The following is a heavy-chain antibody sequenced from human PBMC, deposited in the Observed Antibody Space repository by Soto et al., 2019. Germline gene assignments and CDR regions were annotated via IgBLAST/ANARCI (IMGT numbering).Heavy chain of an antibody. CDR1: GFTFNSYG. Sequence: TGGSLRLSCAASGFTFNSYGMHWVRQAPGKGLEWVAVISYDGSNKYYADSGKGRFTISRDNCKNTLELRMNSVRAEDTAVYYCAKGGGLGDYVRGAVMDVWGQGTTVTVSS. CDR2: ISYDGSNK. D-gene: IGHD3-16*01. J-gene: IGHJ6*02. CDR3: AKGGGLGDYVRGAVMDV. V-gene: IGHV3-30*18.